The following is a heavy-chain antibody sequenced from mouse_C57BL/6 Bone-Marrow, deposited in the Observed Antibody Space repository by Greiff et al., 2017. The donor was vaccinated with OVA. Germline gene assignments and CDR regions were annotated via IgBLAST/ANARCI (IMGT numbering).Heavy chain of an antibody. Sequence: QVQLQQPGAELVKPGASVKLSCKASGYTFTSYWMHWVKQRPGQGLEWIGMIHPNSGSTNYNEKFKSKATLTVDKSSSTAYMQLISLTSEDSAVYYCAYSMVTWAWFAYWGQGTLVTVSA. D-gene: IGHD2-1*01. J-gene: IGHJ3*01. CDR3: AYSMVTWAWFAY. CDR1: GYTFTSYW. V-gene: IGHV1-64*01. CDR2: IHPNSGST.